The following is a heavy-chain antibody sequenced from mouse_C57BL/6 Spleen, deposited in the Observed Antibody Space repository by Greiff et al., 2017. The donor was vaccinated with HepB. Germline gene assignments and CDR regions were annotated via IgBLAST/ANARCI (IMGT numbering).Heavy chain of an antibody. V-gene: IGHV5-12*01. CDR3: ARQGYYGRNFDY. CDR2: ISNGGGST. Sequence: EVQRVESGGGLVQPGGSLKLSCAASGFTFSDYYMYWVRQTPEKRLEWVAYISNGGGSTYYPDTVKGRFTISRDNAKNTLYLQMSRLKSEDTAMYYCARQGYYGRNFDYWGQGTTLTVSS. D-gene: IGHD1-1*01. CDR1: GFTFSDYY. J-gene: IGHJ2*01.